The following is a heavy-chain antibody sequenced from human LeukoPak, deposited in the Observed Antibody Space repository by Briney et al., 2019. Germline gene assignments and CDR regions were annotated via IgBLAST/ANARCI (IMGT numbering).Heavy chain of an antibody. CDR2: IGSIGDTT. J-gene: IGHJ6*02. V-gene: IGHV3-23*01. D-gene: IGHD3-3*01. CDR1: GFTFSSYA. CDR3: AMDPYHTN. Sequence: GGSLRLSCAASGFTFSSYAMSWVRQAPGKGLEWVSGIGSIGDTTDYADSVKGRFTVSRDNSKNTLYLQMNCLRAEDTAVYFCAMDPYHTNWGQGTTVTVAS.